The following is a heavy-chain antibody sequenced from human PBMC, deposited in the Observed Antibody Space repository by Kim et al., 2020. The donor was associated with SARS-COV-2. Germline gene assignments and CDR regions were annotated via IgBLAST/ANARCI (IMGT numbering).Heavy chain of an antibody. V-gene: IGHV4-39*01. Sequence: SETLSLTCTVSGGSISSSSYYWGWIRQPPGKGLEWIGSIYYSGSTYYNPSLKSRVTISVDTSKNQFSLKLSSVTAADTAVYYCARRGSGSYQDRYFDYWGQGTLVTVSS. J-gene: IGHJ4*02. CDR1: GGSISSSSYY. CDR3: ARRGSGSYQDRYFDY. D-gene: IGHD3-10*01. CDR2: IYYSGST.